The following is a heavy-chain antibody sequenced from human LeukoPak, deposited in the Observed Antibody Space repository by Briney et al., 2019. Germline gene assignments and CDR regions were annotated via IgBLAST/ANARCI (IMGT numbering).Heavy chain of an antibody. Sequence: GGSLRLSCAASGFSVSSNFMTWVRQAPGKGLEWVSTLFSGGSTYYADSVKGRFTISRDNSKNTLYLQMNSLRAEDTAVYYCARGASPPRHWGQGTLVTVSS. CDR3: ARGASPPRH. CDR2: LFSGGST. V-gene: IGHV3-53*01. J-gene: IGHJ4*02. D-gene: IGHD6-6*01. CDR1: GFSVSSNF.